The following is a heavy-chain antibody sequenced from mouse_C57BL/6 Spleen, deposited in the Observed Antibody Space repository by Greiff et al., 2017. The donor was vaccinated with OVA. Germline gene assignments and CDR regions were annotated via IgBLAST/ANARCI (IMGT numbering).Heavy chain of an antibody. CDR3: ARGGGSSAWFAY. CDR1: GYSFTGYY. V-gene: IGHV1-42*01. Sequence: EVKLEESGPELVKPGASVKISCKASGYSFTGYYMNWVKQSPEKSLEWIGEINPSTGGTTYNQKFKAKATLTVDKSSSTAYMQLKSLTSEDSAVYYCARGGGSSAWFAYWGQGTLVTVAA. D-gene: IGHD1-3*01. CDR2: INPSTGGT. J-gene: IGHJ3*01.